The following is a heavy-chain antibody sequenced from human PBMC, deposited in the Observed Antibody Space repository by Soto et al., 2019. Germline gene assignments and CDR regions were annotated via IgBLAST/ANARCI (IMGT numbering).Heavy chain of an antibody. V-gene: IGHV1-58*01. CDR3: AAVYEWELHVAFDI. D-gene: IGHD1-26*01. Sequence: ASVKVSCKASGFTFTSSAVQWVRQARGQRLEWIGWIVVGSGNTNYAQKFQERVTITRDMSTSTAYMELSSLRSEDTAVYYCAAVYEWELHVAFDIWGQGTMVTVSS. J-gene: IGHJ3*02. CDR2: IVVGSGNT. CDR1: GFTFTSSA.